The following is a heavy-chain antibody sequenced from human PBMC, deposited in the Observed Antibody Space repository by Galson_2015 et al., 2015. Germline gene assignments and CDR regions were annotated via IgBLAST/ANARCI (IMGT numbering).Heavy chain of an antibody. Sequence: SLRLSCAASGFTFSNYWMHWVRQAPGKGLVWVSRINSDGSSTTYADSVKGRLTISRDNAKNTLYLQMNSLRGDDTAVYYCARGLGTATVTPLGYWGQGTLVPISS. D-gene: IGHD3-16*01. CDR2: INSDGSST. J-gene: IGHJ1*01. CDR1: GFTFSNYW. CDR3: ARGLGTATVTPLGY. V-gene: IGHV3-74*01.